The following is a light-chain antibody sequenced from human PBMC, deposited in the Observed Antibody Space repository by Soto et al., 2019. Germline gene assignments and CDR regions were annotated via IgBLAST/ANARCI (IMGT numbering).Light chain of an antibody. Sequence: IQMTQSPCTLSASLVYRVTITCRASQIISSWLAWYQQKPGKAPKLLIYKASSLESGVPSRFSGSGSGTEFTLTISSLQPDDFATYYCQQYNSYWTFGQGTKVE. CDR3: QQYNSYWT. V-gene: IGKV1-5*03. J-gene: IGKJ1*01. CDR2: KAS. CDR1: QIISSW.